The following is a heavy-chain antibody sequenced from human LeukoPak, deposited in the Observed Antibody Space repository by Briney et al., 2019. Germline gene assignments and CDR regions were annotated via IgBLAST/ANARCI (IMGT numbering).Heavy chain of an antibody. D-gene: IGHD4-23*01. CDR2: SSSSGSII. V-gene: IGHV3-11*04. J-gene: IGHJ4*02. Sequence: GGSLRLSCAASGFTFSDYFMSWLRQAPGKGLEWVSYSSSSGSIINYADSVKGRFTISRDNAKNSLYLQMNSLRAEDTAVYYCARDTGVGYFDYWGQGTLVTVSS. CDR1: GFTFSDYF. CDR3: ARDTGVGYFDY.